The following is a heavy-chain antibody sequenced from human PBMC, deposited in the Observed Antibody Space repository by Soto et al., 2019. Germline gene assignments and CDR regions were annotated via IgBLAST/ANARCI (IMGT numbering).Heavy chain of an antibody. D-gene: IGHD5-12*01. CDR2: IKRNTDGGTT. CDR1: GFTFSNAW. Sequence: EVQLVESGGGLVKPGGSLRLSCAASGFTFSNAWMSWVRQAPGKGLEWVGRIKRNTDGGTTDYAAPVKGRFTSSRDVSKNTLDLQMNSLKTEDTAVYYGTGGYSGYGWGLDYWGHGALVTVAA. CDR3: TGGYSGYGWGLDY. V-gene: IGHV3-15*01. J-gene: IGHJ4*01.